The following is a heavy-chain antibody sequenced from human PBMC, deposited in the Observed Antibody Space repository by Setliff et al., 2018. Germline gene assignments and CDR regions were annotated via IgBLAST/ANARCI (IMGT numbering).Heavy chain of an antibody. CDR1: GGSISRYY. V-gene: IGHV4-4*07. Sequence: SETLSLTCTVSGGSISRYYWSWIRQPAGKGLEWIGHIYIGGSANYNPSRKSRVTMSIDTSKNQFSLKLNSVTAADMAVYYCAREQWLDPPGYYYMDVWAKGTTVTVSS. CDR3: AREQWLDPPGYYYMDV. D-gene: IGHD6-19*01. J-gene: IGHJ6*03. CDR2: IYIGGSA.